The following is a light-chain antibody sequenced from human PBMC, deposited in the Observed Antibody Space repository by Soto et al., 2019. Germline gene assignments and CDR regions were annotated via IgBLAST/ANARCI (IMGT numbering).Light chain of an antibody. CDR1: QNVYTN. V-gene: IGKV3-15*01. J-gene: IGKJ2*01. Sequence: ETVMTQSPATLSVSPGETATLSCRASQNVYTNLAWYQQKPGQAPRLVLYGASTSATGVPARFSGSGSGTEFTHTISSLQSEDFAVYYCQQYNSWPPYTFGQGTKVEIK. CDR3: QQYNSWPPYT. CDR2: GAS.